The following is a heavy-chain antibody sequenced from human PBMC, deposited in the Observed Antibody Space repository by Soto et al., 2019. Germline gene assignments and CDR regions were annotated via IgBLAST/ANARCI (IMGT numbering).Heavy chain of an antibody. J-gene: IGHJ4*02. CDR2: ISAYNGNT. Sequence: QVQLVQSGAEVKKPGASVKVSCKASGYTFTSYGISWVRQAPGQGLEWMGWISAYNGNTNYAQKLQGRVTMTTDTSTSTAYMELRSLRSDDTAVYYCARGPLDPYYYDSSGYSDYWGQGTLVTVSS. V-gene: IGHV1-18*01. D-gene: IGHD3-22*01. CDR3: ARGPLDPYYYDSSGYSDY. CDR1: GYTFTSYG.